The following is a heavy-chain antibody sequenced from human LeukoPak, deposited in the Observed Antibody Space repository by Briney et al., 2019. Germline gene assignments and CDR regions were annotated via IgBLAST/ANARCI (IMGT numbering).Heavy chain of an antibody. J-gene: IGHJ3*02. CDR3: ARLTAEHAFDI. Sequence: SETLSLTRAVYGGSFSGYYWSWIRQPPGKGLEWIGEINHSGSTNYNPSLKSRVTISVDTSKNQFSLKLSSVTAADTAVYYCARLTAEHAFDIWGQGTMVTVSS. CDR1: GGSFSGYY. V-gene: IGHV4-34*01. D-gene: IGHD1-14*01. CDR2: INHSGST.